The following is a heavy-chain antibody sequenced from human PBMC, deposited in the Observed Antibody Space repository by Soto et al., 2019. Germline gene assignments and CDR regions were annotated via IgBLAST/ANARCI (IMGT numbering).Heavy chain of an antibody. D-gene: IGHD5-18*01. V-gene: IGHV2-5*01. J-gene: IGHJ1*01. CDR2: IYWNDDK. CDR3: VNSRHSYPSAI. CDR1: GFSLRTFGMG. Sequence: SGPTLVNPTRTRTQTGNLSGFSLRTFGMGEGWIRQPPGKAMEWLALIYWNDDKRYSPSLNSRLTITKDNPKNLVVLKMTNMDPLHTATYYCVNSRHSYPSAIWAQGTLVPVSS.